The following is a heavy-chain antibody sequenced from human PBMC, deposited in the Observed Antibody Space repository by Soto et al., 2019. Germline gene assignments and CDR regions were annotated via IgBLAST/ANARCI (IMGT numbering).Heavy chain of an antibody. CDR3: ARTYYDILTGYYYYYYMDV. Sequence: GSGPTLVNPPQTLTLTCTFSGFSLSTSGMCVSWIRQPPGKALEWLARINWDDDKYYSTSLKTRLTISKDTSKNQVVLTMTNMDPVDTATYYCARTYYDILTGYYYYYYMDVWGKGTTVTVSS. D-gene: IGHD3-9*01. V-gene: IGHV2-70*11. CDR1: GFSLSTSGMC. J-gene: IGHJ6*03. CDR2: INWDDDK.